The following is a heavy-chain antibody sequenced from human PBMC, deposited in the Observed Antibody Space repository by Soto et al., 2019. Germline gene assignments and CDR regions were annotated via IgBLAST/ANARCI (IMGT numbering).Heavy chain of an antibody. Sequence: ASVKVSCKASGYTFTSYGISWVRQAPGQGLEWMGWISAYNGNTNYAQKLQGRVTMTTDTSTSTGYMELRSLRSDDTAVYYCARDWAAARPFDYWGQGTLVTVSS. D-gene: IGHD6-13*01. V-gene: IGHV1-18*01. J-gene: IGHJ4*02. CDR1: GYTFTSYG. CDR2: ISAYNGNT. CDR3: ARDWAAARPFDY.